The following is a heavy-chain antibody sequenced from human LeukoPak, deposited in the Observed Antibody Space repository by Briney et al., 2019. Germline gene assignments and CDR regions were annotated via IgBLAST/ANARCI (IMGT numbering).Heavy chain of an antibody. CDR2: ISYDGSNK. D-gene: IGHD5-18*01. Sequence: GRSLRLSCAASGFTFSSYGMHWVRQAPGKGLEWVAVISYDGSNKYYADSVKGRFTISRDNSKNALYLQMNSLSAEDTAVYYCAKELRGYSYGLRNNWFDPWGQGTLVTVSS. CDR3: AKELRGYSYGLRNNWFDP. CDR1: GFTFSSYG. V-gene: IGHV3-30*18. J-gene: IGHJ5*02.